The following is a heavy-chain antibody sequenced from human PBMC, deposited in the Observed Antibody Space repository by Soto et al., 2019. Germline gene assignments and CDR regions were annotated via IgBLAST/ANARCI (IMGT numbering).Heavy chain of an antibody. Sequence: QVQLAQSGAEVRKPGASVQVSCKASGYTFTRYSINWVRQAPGQGLEWVGWISNYNGDTKYAEKFQGRVTLTTDTFTTTSYMDLRSLTSDDTAMYFCARGDSTGSPTGWFDPWGQGTLVTVLS. CDR1: GYTFTRYS. D-gene: IGHD6-19*01. CDR2: ISNYNGDT. CDR3: ARGDSTGSPTGWFDP. V-gene: IGHV1-18*04. J-gene: IGHJ5*02.